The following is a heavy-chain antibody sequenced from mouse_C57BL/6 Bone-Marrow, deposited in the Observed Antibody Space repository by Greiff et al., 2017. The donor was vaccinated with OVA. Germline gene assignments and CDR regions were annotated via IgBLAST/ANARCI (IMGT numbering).Heavy chain of an antibody. CDR2: INYDGSST. J-gene: IGHJ4*01. Sequence: EVKVVESEGGLVQPGSSMKLSCTASGFTFSDYYMAWVRQVPEKGLEWVANINYDGSSTYYLDSLKSRFIISRDNAKNILYLQMSSLKSEDTATYYCARDMSSDYYAMDYWGQGTSVTVSS. CDR3: ARDMSSDYYAMDY. V-gene: IGHV5-16*01. CDR1: GFTFSDYY.